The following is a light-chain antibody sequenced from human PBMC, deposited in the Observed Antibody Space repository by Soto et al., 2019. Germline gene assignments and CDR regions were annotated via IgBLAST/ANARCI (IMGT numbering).Light chain of an antibody. J-gene: IGLJ1*01. Sequence: QAVVTQPPSASGTPGQRVTISCSGSSSNIGSNPVNWYQQLPGTAPKLLMYSNNQRPSGVPDRFSASKSGTSASLAISGLQSEDEADYYCAAWDDSLHGLHYVFGTGTKVTVL. V-gene: IGLV1-44*01. CDR3: AAWDDSLHGLHYV. CDR2: SNN. CDR1: SSNIGSNP.